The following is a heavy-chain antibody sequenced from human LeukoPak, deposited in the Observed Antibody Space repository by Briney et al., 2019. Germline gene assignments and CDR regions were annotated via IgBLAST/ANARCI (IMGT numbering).Heavy chain of an antibody. CDR1: GGSISSYY. D-gene: IGHD1-14*01. CDR3: ASTVENRHYYYGMDV. V-gene: IGHV4-59*01. CDR2: IYYSGST. Sequence: SETLSLTCTVSGGSISSYYWSWIRQPPGKGLEWIGYIYYSGSTNYNPSLKSRVTISVDTSKNQFSLKLSSVTAADTAVYYCASTVENRHYYYGMDVWGQGTTVTVSS. J-gene: IGHJ6*02.